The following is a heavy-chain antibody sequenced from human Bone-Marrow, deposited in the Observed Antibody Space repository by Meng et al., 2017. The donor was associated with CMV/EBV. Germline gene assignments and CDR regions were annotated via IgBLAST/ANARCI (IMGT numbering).Heavy chain of an antibody. CDR1: GFTFSSYW. V-gene: IGHV3-74*01. CDR3: ARDLVSSYDFWSGYYIWSESGTKVNSMDV. CDR2: INSDGSST. J-gene: IGHJ6*02. D-gene: IGHD3-3*01. Sequence: GGSLRLSCVASGFTFSSYWMHWVRQAPGKGLVWVSRINSDGSSTSYADSVKGRFTISRDNSKNTLYLQMNSLRAEDTAVYYCARDLVSSYDFWSGYYIWSESGTKVNSMDVWGQGTTVTVSS.